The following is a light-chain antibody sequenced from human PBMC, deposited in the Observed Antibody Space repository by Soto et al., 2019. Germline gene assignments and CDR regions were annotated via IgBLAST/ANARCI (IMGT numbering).Light chain of an antibody. CDR3: AAWDDSLNVVV. J-gene: IGLJ2*01. CDR1: SSNIGNNA. Sequence: QSVLTQPPSVSEAPRQRVTISCSGSSSNIGNNAVNWYQQLPGKAPKLLIYYDDLLPSGVSDRFSGSKSGTSASLAISGLQSEDDADYYCAAWDDSLNVVVFGGGTKLTVL. V-gene: IGLV1-36*01. CDR2: YDD.